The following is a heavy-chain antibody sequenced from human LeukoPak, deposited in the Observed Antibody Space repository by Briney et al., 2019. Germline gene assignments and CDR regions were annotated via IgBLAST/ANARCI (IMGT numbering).Heavy chain of an antibody. J-gene: IGHJ4*02. CDR2: ISACNGNT. CDR1: GYTFTSYG. D-gene: IGHD3-10*01. CDR3: ARALYYGSGSYYFDY. Sequence: ASVKVSCKASGYTFTSYGISWVRQAPGQGLEWMGWISACNGNTNYAQKLQGRVTMTTDTSTSTAYMELRSLRSDDTAVYYCARALYYGSGSYYFDYWGQGTLVTVSS. V-gene: IGHV1-18*01.